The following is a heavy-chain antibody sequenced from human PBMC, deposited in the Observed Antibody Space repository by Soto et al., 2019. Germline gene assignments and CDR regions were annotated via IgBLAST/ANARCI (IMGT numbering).Heavy chain of an antibody. V-gene: IGHV3-30*18. CDR2: ISYDGGNE. CDR3: AKDRYSGNYPTDFDY. CDR1: GFTFSSYG. J-gene: IGHJ4*02. D-gene: IGHD1-26*01. Sequence: QVQLVQSGGGVVQPGRSLRLSCAGSGFTFSSYGIHWVRQAPGKGLEWVALISYDGGNEKYTESVKDRFTISRDDYRNLGYLQMSSLRTEDTAMYYCAKDRYSGNYPTDFDYWGQGSMVTVSS.